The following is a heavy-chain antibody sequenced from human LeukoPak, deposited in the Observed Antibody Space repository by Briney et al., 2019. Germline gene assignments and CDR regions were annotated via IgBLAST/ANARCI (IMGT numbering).Heavy chain of an antibody. Sequence: GASVKVSCRTSGYNFNGYTLHWVRQAPGQGLEWMGRINTNSGGTMYAQKFQGRVTMTRDTSISTAYMELSRLISDDTAMYFCAREGGGHCSGGRCYGLDNWGQGALVTVSS. D-gene: IGHD2-15*01. V-gene: IGHV1-2*06. CDR2: INTNSGGT. CDR3: AREGGGHCSGGRCYGLDN. CDR1: GYNFNGYT. J-gene: IGHJ4*02.